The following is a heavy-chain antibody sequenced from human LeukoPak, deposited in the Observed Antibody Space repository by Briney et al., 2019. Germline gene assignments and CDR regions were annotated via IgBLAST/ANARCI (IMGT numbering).Heavy chain of an antibody. J-gene: IGHJ4*02. CDR1: GFTFDDYA. V-gene: IGHV3-9*01. Sequence: GGSLRPSCAASGFTFDDYAMHWVRHPPGKGLEWVLSISWNSGSIGYADSVKGRFTISRDNAKNSLYLQMNSLRAEDTALYYCAKGSGSMIVVAPNYWGQGTLVTVSS. D-gene: IGHD3-22*01. CDR2: ISWNSGSI. CDR3: AKGSGSMIVVAPNY.